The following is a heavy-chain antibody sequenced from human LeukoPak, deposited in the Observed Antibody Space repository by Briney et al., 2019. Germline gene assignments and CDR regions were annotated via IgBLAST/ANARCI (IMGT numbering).Heavy chain of an antibody. Sequence: GGSLRLSCAASGFTFDDYAMHWIRQAPGKGLEWVSGISWNSGSIGYADSVKGRFTISRDNAKNSLYLQMNSLRAEDTALYYCAKDLSEVAAHLGYWGQGTLVTVSS. CDR1: GFTFDDYA. CDR2: ISWNSGSI. J-gene: IGHJ4*02. V-gene: IGHV3-9*01. CDR3: AKDLSEVAAHLGY. D-gene: IGHD2-15*01.